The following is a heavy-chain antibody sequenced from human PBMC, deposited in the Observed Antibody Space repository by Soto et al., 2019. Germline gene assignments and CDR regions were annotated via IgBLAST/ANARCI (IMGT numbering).Heavy chain of an antibody. V-gene: IGHV3-30*18. CDR2: ISYDGSSQ. J-gene: IGHJ6*03. CDR1: GFTFSDYC. Sequence: PGGSLRLSCAASGFTFSDYCMSWIRQAPGKGLEWVTVISYDGSSQYYADSVKGRFTISRDNSKNTLYLQMNSLRAEDTAVYYCAKGALDYFFYYYMDVWGKGTTVTVSS. CDR3: AKGALDYFFYYYMDV.